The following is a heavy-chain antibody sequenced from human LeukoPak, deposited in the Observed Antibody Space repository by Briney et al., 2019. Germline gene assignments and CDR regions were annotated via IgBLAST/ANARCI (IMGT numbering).Heavy chain of an antibody. D-gene: IGHD3-10*01. CDR3: ARDSQGSGPRDY. CDR1: GYSFVSYG. V-gene: IGHV1-18*01. CDR2: ISVYNGNT. Sequence: ASVKVSCKPSGYSFVSYGISGVRQAPGQGLEWMGWISVYNGNTNYAQRFRGRATMTTDTSTTTAYMELRSLRFDDTAVYYCARDSQGSGPRDYWGQGTLVTVSS. J-gene: IGHJ4*02.